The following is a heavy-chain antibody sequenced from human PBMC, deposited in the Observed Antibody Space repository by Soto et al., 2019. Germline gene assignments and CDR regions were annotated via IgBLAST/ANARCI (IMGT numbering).Heavy chain of an antibody. V-gene: IGHV3-33*01. CDR3: ARDRRFLEWLDY. CDR1: GFTFTSYG. J-gene: IGHJ4*02. Sequence: QVQLVESGGGVVQPGRSLTLSCVASGFTFTSYGIHWVRQAPGKGLEWVAVIWYDGSNKYYRDSVKGRFSISRDNSENTVFLQMNSLRAEDTAVYYCARDRRFLEWLDYWGQGTLVSVSS. CDR2: IWYDGSNK. D-gene: IGHD3-3*01.